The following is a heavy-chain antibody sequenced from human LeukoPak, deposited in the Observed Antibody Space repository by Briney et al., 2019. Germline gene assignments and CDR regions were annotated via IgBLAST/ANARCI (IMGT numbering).Heavy chain of an antibody. Sequence: GGSLRLSCAASGFTFSSYWMSWVRQAPGKGLEWVSGISGSGGSTYSADSVKGRFTISRDNSKNTLYLQMNSLRAEDTAVYYCAKDRTTYNWNYYAFDIWGQGTMVTVSS. V-gene: IGHV3-23*01. CDR1: GFTFSSYW. D-gene: IGHD1-7*01. CDR3: AKDRTTYNWNYYAFDI. J-gene: IGHJ3*02. CDR2: ISGSGGST.